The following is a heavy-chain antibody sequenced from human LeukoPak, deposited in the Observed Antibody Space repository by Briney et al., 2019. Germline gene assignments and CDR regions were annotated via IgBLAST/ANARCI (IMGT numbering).Heavy chain of an antibody. J-gene: IGHJ4*02. CDR1: GASISGSGYY. D-gene: IGHD1-26*01. Sequence: SETLSLTCAVSGASISGSGYYWGWIRQPPGKGLEWIGNIYSSGSTYYNASLQSRVTISIDTSKNQFSLRLNSVTAADTAMYCCAKSGGYGLIDYWGQGTRVTVSS. CDR3: AKSGGYGLIDY. CDR2: IYSSGST. V-gene: IGHV4-39*01.